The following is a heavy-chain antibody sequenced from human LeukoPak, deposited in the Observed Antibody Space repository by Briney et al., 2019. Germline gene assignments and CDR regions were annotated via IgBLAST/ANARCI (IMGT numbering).Heavy chain of an antibody. CDR3: VRFPTYYDFWSGSGTLDY. CDR1: GYTFTGYY. D-gene: IGHD3-3*01. J-gene: IGHJ4*02. V-gene: IGHV1-2*02. Sequence: GASVKVSCKASGYTFTGYYMHWVRQAPGQGLEWMGWINPNSGGTNYAQKFQGRVTMTRDTSISTAYMELSRLRSDDTAVYYCVRFPTYYDFWSGSGTLDYWGQGTLVTVSS. CDR2: INPNSGGT.